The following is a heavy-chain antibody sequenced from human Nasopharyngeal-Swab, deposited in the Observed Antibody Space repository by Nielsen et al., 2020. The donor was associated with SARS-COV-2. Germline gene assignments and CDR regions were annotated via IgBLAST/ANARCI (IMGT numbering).Heavy chain of an antibody. D-gene: IGHD6-13*01. CDR1: GFTFSSFA. CDR2: ISGSGGSI. J-gene: IGHJ3*02. Sequence: GESLKISCAASGFTFSSFAMSWVRQAPGKGLEWVSSISGSGGSIYYADSVKGRFTISRDNSKNTLYLQMSSLRAEDTAVYYCAKGGYLKAAEAFDIWGQGTMVTVSS. V-gene: IGHV3-23*01. CDR3: AKGGYLKAAEAFDI.